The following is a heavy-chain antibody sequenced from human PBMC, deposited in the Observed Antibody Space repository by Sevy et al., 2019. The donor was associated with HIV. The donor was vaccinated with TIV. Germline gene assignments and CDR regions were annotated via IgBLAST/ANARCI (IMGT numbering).Heavy chain of an antibody. D-gene: IGHD3-22*01. Sequence: ASVKVSCKVSGYTLTQLSMHWVRQAPGKGLEWMGSFDPEDGETLYAQKFQGRVTMTEDTSTDTAYMELSSLRSEDTAIYYCTTTKDYYESSGSPFDYWCQGTLVTVSS. CDR3: TTTKDYYESSGSPFDY. CDR2: FDPEDGET. J-gene: IGHJ4*02. CDR1: GYTLTQLS. V-gene: IGHV1-24*01.